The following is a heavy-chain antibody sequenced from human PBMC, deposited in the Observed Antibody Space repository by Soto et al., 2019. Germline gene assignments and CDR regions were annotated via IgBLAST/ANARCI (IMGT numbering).Heavy chain of an antibody. CDR1: GGSFSGYC. CDR2: INHSGST. J-gene: IGHJ6*03. D-gene: IGHD6-6*01. CDR3: ARLQLVIVPYYYCYYLDV. Sequence: SETLCLTWAVNGGSFSGYCWSWIRQPPGKGLEWIGEINHSGSTNYNPSLKSRVTISVDTSKNQFSLKLSSVTAADTAVYYCARLQLVIVPYYYCYYLDVWGKGTTVTVSS. V-gene: IGHV4-34*01.